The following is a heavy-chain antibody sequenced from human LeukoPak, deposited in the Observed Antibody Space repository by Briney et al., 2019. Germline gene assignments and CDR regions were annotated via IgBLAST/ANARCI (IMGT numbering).Heavy chain of an antibody. Sequence: GASVKVSCKVSGYTFTELSIHWVRQAPGKGLEWMGGFDPEYGGTIYAQKFQGRVSMTADTSTDTAYMELSSLRSEDTAVYYCARGREYYDSSGYQDHWGQGTLVTVSS. CDR2: FDPEYGGT. CDR1: GYTFTELS. V-gene: IGHV1-24*01. D-gene: IGHD3-22*01. J-gene: IGHJ4*02. CDR3: ARGREYYDSSGYQDH.